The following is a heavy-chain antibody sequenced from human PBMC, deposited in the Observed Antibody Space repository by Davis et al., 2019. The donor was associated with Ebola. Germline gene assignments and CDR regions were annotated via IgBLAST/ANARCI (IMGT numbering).Heavy chain of an antibody. CDR1: GFTFSFSTYA. V-gene: IGHV3-64*01. CDR3: AIRSGWFDY. D-gene: IGHD6-19*01. Sequence: GESLKISCAASGFTFSFSTYAFHWVRQAPGKGLEYVLAISNDGDTTYYANSVKGRFTISRDNSRNTLYLRMGSLRAEDTAVYYCAIRSGWFDYWGQGTLVTVSS. CDR2: ISNDGDTT. J-gene: IGHJ4*02.